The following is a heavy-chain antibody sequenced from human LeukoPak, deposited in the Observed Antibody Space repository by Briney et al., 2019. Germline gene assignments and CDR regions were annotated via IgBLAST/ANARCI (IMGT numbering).Heavy chain of an antibody. CDR2: ISFSGGNT. D-gene: IGHD3-3*02. Sequence: GGSLRLSCAASGFTFSDSAMNWVRQAPGKGLEWVSLISFSGGNTYYADSMKGRLTISRDNYKDTLYLQMNSLRAEDTAMYYCARDIEFSTWGLGTMVTVSS. CDR1: GFTFSDSA. CDR3: ARDIEFST. V-gene: IGHV3-23*01. J-gene: IGHJ3*01.